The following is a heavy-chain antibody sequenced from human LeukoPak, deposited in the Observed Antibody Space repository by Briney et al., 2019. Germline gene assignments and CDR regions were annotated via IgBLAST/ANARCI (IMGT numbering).Heavy chain of an antibody. CDR3: XXXXXXXXXKLYYYYYYYMDV. J-gene: IGHJ6*03. CDR1: GFTFDAYG. V-gene: IGHV3-20*04. D-gene: IGHD3-10*01. Sequence: GGSLRLSCAASGFTFDAYGMSWVRHAPGKGLERVSGINWIGGSTGYADSVKGRFTISRDNAKNSLYLQMNSLRAADTALYYCXXXXXXXXXKLYYYYYYYMDVWGKGTTVTVSS. CDR2: INWIGGST.